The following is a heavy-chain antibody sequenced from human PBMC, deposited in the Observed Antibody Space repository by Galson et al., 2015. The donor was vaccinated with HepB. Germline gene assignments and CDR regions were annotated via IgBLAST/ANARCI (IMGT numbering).Heavy chain of an antibody. V-gene: IGHV3-30*18. CDR3: AKDPQGYYYDSSGQPNPPSI. J-gene: IGHJ3*01. CDR2: ISYDGSNK. D-gene: IGHD3-22*01. Sequence: SLRLSCAASGFTFSSYGMHWVRQAPGKGLEWVAVISYDGSNKYYADSVKGRFTISRDNSKNTLYLQMNSLRAEDTAVYYCAKDPQGYYYDSSGQPNPPSIWGQGTMVTVSS. CDR1: GFTFSSYG.